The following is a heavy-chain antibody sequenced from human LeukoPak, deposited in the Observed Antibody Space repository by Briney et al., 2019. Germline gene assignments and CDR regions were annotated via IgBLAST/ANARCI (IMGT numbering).Heavy chain of an antibody. CDR2: ISGSGGST. CDR1: GFTFSTYA. CDR3: AKDALWFGELSDY. D-gene: IGHD3-10*01. V-gene: IGHV3-23*01. Sequence: GGSLRLSCAASGFTFSTYAMSWVRQAPGKGLGWVSAISGSGGSTYYADSVKGRFTISRDNSKNTLYLQMNSLRAEDTAVYYCAKDALWFGELSDYWGQGTLVTVSS. J-gene: IGHJ4*02.